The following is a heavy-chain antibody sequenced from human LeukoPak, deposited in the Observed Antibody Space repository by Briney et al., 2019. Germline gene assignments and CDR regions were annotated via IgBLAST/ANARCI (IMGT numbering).Heavy chain of an antibody. CDR3: ARDGDSRLLDY. D-gene: IGHD6-25*01. CDR2: ISSSSSYI. V-gene: IGHV3-21*01. CDR1: GFTFSSYS. Sequence: KTGGSLRLSCAASGFTFSSYSMNWVRQAPGKGMEWVSSISSSSSYIYYADSVKGRFTISRDNAKNSLYLQMNSLRAEDTAVYYCARDGDSRLLDYWGQGTLVTVSS. J-gene: IGHJ4*02.